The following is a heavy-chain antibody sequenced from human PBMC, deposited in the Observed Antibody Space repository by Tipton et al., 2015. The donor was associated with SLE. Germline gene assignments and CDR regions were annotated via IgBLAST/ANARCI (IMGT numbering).Heavy chain of an antibody. CDR1: GGSISSSSYY. V-gene: IGHV4-31*03. Sequence: TLSLTCTVSGGSISSSSYYWSWIRQHPGKGLEWIGYIYYSGNTYYNPSLKSRVSISVDTSKNQFSLKLSSVTAADTAVYYCARDQITVTKARAFDIWGQGTMVTVSS. J-gene: IGHJ3*02. CDR2: IYYSGNT. CDR3: ARDQITVTKARAFDI. D-gene: IGHD4-17*01.